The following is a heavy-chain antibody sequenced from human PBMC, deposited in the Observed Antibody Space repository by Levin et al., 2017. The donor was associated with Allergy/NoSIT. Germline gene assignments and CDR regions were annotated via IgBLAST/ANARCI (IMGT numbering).Heavy chain of an antibody. CDR1: GFTFSSHG. CDR2: ISFDGSSK. Sequence: GGSLRLSCVASGFTFSSHGMHWVRQAPGKGPEWVGVISFDGSSKFYVDSVKGRFTISRVNSKNTVYLQMNSLRPEDTAVYYCAKDRGHFWGGYSDNWGQGTLVTVSS. CDR3: AKDRGHFWGGYSDN. V-gene: IGHV3-30*18. J-gene: IGHJ4*02. D-gene: IGHD3-3*02.